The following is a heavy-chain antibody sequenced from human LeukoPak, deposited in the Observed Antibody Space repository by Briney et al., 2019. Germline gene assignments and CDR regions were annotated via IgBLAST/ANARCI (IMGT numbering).Heavy chain of an antibody. CDR1: GGSISSYY. D-gene: IGHD2-8*01. CDR2: IYYSGST. V-gene: IGHV4-59*12. J-gene: IGHJ6*03. Sequence: SETLSLTCTVSGGSISSYYWSWIRQPPGKGLEWIGYIYYSGSTNYNPSLKSRVTISVDTSKNQFSLKPSSVTAADTAVYYCAREDVWYYYYMDVWGKGTTVTVS. CDR3: AREDVWYYYYMDV.